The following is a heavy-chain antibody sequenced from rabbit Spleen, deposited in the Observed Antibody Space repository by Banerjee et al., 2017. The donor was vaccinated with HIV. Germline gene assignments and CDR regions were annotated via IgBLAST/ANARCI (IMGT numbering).Heavy chain of an antibody. CDR1: GFSFSSSGY. D-gene: IGHD6-1*01. V-gene: IGHV1S40*01. J-gene: IGHJ4*01. CDR3: ARDNNGNDGLAL. Sequence: QSLEESGGDLVKPGTSLTLTCAASGFSFSSSGYMCWVRQAPGKGLEWVACIYSGSSADTYYASWAKGRFTISKTSSTTVTLQMTSLTVADTATYFCARDNNGNDGLALWGPGTLVTVS. CDR2: IYSGSSADT.